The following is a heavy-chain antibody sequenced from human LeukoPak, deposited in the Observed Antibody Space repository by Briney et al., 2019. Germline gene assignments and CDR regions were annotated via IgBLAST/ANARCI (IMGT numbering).Heavy chain of an antibody. Sequence: GGSLRLPCAASGFTFSDYYMSWIRQAPGKGLEWVSYIRGSGSTVYYAASVRGRFTISRDNAKNSLFLQMNSLRAEDTAVYYCARDRGNSDPGDWFDSWGQGTLVTVSS. J-gene: IGHJ5*01. CDR2: IRGSGSTV. D-gene: IGHD4-23*01. V-gene: IGHV3-11*01. CDR3: ARDRGNSDPGDWFDS. CDR1: GFTFSDYY.